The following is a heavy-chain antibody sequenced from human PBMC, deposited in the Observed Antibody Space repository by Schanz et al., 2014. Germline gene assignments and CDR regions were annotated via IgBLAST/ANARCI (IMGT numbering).Heavy chain of an antibody. J-gene: IGHJ4*02. CDR2: TSHDGSFT. D-gene: IGHD4-17*01. Sequence: EVRLVESGGGLVQPGGSLRLSCAASGFTFYNYAMTWVRQAPGKGLVWVSRTSHDGSFTTFADSVKGRFTISRDNARNTLYLQMNSLRAEDTAVYYCTRDTDYHFDYWGQGTLVTVSS. CDR1: GFTFYNYA. CDR3: TRDTDYHFDY. V-gene: IGHV3-74*01.